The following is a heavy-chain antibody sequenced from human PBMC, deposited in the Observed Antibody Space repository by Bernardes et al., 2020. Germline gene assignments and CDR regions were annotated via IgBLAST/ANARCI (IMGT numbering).Heavy chain of an antibody. CDR3: ARTEGSLIAVAHYWYFDL. Sequence: RGSLRLSCAASGFTFSSYSMNWVRQAPGKGLEWVSYIISSSSTIYYADSVKGRFTISRDNAKNSLYLQMNSLRDEDTAVYYCARTEGSLIAVAHYWYFDLWGRGTLVTVSS. J-gene: IGHJ2*01. D-gene: IGHD6-19*01. CDR1: GFTFSSYS. V-gene: IGHV3-48*02. CDR2: IISSSSTI.